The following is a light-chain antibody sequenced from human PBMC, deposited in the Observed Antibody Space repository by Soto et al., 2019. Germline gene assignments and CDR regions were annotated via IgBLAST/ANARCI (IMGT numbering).Light chain of an antibody. J-gene: IGLJ2*01. CDR3: ATWDDSLNVV. CDR2: TDN. Sequence: QSVLTQPPSASGTPGQRVTISCSGSTSNIGSNYVYWYQHLPGTAPKLLIYTDNQRPSGVPDRFSGSKSGTSASLAISGLRSEDEADYFCATWDDSLNVVFGGGTKLTVL. V-gene: IGLV1-47*02. CDR1: TSNIGSNY.